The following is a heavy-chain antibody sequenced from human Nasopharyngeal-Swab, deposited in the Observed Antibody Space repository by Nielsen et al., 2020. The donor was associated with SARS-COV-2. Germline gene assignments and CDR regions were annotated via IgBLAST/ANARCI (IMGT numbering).Heavy chain of an antibody. Sequence: SVKVSCKASGGTFSSYAISWVRQAPVQGLEWMGGIIPTFGTANYAQKFQGRVTITADKSTSTAYMELSSLRSEDTAVYYCARESMVRGLVVGFDPWGQGTLVTVSS. V-gene: IGHV1-69*06. J-gene: IGHJ5*02. D-gene: IGHD3-10*01. CDR3: ARESMVRGLVVGFDP. CDR2: IIPTFGTA. CDR1: GGTFSSYA.